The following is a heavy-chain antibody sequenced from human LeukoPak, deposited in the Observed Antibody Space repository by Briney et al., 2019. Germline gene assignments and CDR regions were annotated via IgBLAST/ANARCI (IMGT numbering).Heavy chain of an antibody. D-gene: IGHD2-2*01. V-gene: IGHV4-31*03. CDR1: GGSISSGGYY. CDR3: ARDLGYCSSNSCRYFDY. Sequence: SETLSLTCTVPGGSISSGGYYWSWIRQHPGKGLEWIGYISYSGSTYYNPSLKSRVTISVDTSKNQFSLKLSSVTAADTAVYYCARDLGYCSSNSCRYFDYWGQGTLVTVSS. J-gene: IGHJ4*02. CDR2: ISYSGST.